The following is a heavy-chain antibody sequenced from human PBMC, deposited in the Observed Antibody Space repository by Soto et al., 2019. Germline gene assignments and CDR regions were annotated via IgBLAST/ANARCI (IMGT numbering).Heavy chain of an antibody. CDR3: AKDAVYNDGLWLVSD. D-gene: IGHD2-21*01. V-gene: IGHV3-23*01. CDR1: GFSFSYA. Sequence: DVQLLESGGGLVQPGGSLRLSCVVSGFSFSYAIIWVRQAPGKGQEWVSGITGGGRTEYAASVKGLFTISRDNSKNTVDLQMNSLRAEDTAMYYCAKDAVYNDGLWLVSDWGQGTLVTVS. CDR2: ITGGGRT. J-gene: IGHJ4*02.